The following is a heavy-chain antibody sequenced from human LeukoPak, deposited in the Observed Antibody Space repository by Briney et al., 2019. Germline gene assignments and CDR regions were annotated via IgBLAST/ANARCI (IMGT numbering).Heavy chain of an antibody. CDR2: INHSGST. CDR1: GGSFSGYY. CDR3: ARGRLDY. Sequence: PSETLSLTCAVFGGSFSGYYWSWIRQPPGKGLEWIGEINHSGSTNYNPSLKSRVTISVDTSKNQFSLKLSSVTAADTAVYYCARGRLDYWGQGTLVTVSS. V-gene: IGHV4-34*01. J-gene: IGHJ4*02. D-gene: IGHD5/OR15-5a*01.